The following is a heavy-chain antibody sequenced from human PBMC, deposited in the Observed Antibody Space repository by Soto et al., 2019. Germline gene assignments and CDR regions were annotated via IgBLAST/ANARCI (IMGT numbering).Heavy chain of an antibody. D-gene: IGHD2-2*01. CDR3: ARGHCSSTSCYDGQVDY. V-gene: IGHV4-39*01. CDR1: GGSISSSSYY. CDR2: IYYSGST. Sequence: QLQLQESGPGLVKPSETLSLTCTVSGGSISSSSYYWGWIRQPPGKGLEWIGSIYYSGSTYYNPSLKSRVTISVDTSKNQFSLKLSSVTAADTAVYYCARGHCSSTSCYDGQVDYWGQGTLVTVSS. J-gene: IGHJ4*02.